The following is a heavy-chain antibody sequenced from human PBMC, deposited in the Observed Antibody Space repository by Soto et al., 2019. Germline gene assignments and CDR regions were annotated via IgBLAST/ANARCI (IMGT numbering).Heavy chain of an antibody. CDR3: ARSGYSSSSADYYYYMDV. J-gene: IGHJ6*03. V-gene: IGHV1-69*02. CDR1: GGTFSSYT. D-gene: IGHD6-6*01. Sequence: ASVKVSCKASGGTFSSYTISWVRQAPGQGLEWMGRIIPILGIANYAQKFQGRVTITADKSTSTAYMELSSLRSEDTAVYYCARSGYSSSSADYYYYMDVWGKGTTVTVSS. CDR2: IIPILGIA.